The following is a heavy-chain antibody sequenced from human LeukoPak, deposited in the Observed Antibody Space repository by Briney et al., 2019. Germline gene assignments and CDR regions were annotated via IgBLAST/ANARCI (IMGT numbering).Heavy chain of an antibody. CDR2: IKQDGSDK. V-gene: IGHV3-7*01. Sequence: PGGSLRLSCAASGFTFSSHWMAWVRQAPGKRLEWVANIKQDGSDKYYLDSMKGRLTISRDNAKNSLYLQVNSLRVEDTAIYYCASLNYGQVWGSPHYYFDYWGRGILVTVSS. D-gene: IGHD3-16*01. CDR3: ASLNYGQVWGSPHYYFDY. J-gene: IGHJ4*02. CDR1: GFTFSSHW.